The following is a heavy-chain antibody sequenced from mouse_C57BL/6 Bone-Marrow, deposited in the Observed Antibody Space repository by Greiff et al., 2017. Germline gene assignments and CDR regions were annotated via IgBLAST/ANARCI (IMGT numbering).Heavy chain of an antibody. D-gene: IGHD4-1*01. CDR3: AREDWVWFAY. Sequence: QVQLKQPGAELVRPGTSVKLSCKASGYTFTSYWMHWVKQRPGQGLEWIGVIDPSDSYTNYNQKFKGKATLTVDTSSSTAYMQLSRLTSEDAAVYYCAREDWVWFAYWGQGTLVTVSA. CDR2: IDPSDSYT. V-gene: IGHV1-59*01. J-gene: IGHJ3*01. CDR1: GYTFTSYW.